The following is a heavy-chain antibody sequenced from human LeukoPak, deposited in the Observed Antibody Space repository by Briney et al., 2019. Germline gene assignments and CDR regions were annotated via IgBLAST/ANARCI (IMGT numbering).Heavy chain of an antibody. CDR1: GFTFSSYG. CDR2: ISYDGSNK. D-gene: IGHD5-18*01. V-gene: IGHV3-30*18. CDR3: AKNSYSYGSGSPDY. Sequence: GGYLRLSCAASGFTFSSYGMHWVRQAPGKGLEWVAVISYDGSNKYYADSVKGRFTISRDNSKNTLYLQMNSLRAEDTAVYYCAKNSYSYGSGSPDYWGQGTLVTVSS. J-gene: IGHJ4*02.